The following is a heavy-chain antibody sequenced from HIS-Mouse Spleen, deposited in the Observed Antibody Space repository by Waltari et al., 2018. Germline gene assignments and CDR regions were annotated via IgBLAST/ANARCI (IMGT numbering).Heavy chain of an antibody. CDR1: GFTFSSYA. J-gene: IGHJ4*02. Sequence: EVQLLESGGGLVQPGGSLRLSCAPSGFTFSSYAMRWVPQAPGKGLEWVSAISGSGGSTYYADSVKGRFTISRDNSKNTLYLQMNSLRAEDTAVYYCAKDDTAMVTASFDYWGQGTLVTVSS. D-gene: IGHD5-18*01. CDR2: ISGSGGST. CDR3: AKDDTAMVTASFDY. V-gene: IGHV3-23*01.